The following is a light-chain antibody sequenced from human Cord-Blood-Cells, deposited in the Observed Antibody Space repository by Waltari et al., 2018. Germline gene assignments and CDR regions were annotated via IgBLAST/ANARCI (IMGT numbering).Light chain of an antibody. CDR3: CSYTGSSTFYVV. Sequence: QSDLPPPVSVSGSHRQSITIPSTGTSSSDVSCNHLTRYQHHPGKAPKLMIYEGSKQPSGVSNRFSGAKSGNTASLTISWLQAEDEADYYCCSYTGSSTFYVVFGGGTKLTVL. J-gene: IGLJ2*01. CDR1: SSSDVSCNH. CDR2: EGS. V-gene: IGLV2-23*03.